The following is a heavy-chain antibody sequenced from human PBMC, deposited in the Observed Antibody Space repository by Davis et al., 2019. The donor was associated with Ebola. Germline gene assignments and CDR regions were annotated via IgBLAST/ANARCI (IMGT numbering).Heavy chain of an antibody. J-gene: IGHJ4*02. CDR2: INHSEST. V-gene: IGHV4-34*01. CDR3: ARSRDDYVWGSYRSATQDTYYFDY. CDR1: GGSISSYY. Sequence: MPGGSLRLSCTVSGGSISSYYWTWIRQPPGKGLEWIGEINHSESTNYNPSLKSRVTISVDTSKNQFSLKLTSVTAADTAVYFCARSRDDYVWGSYRSATQDTYYFDYWGQGTLVTVSS. D-gene: IGHD3-16*02.